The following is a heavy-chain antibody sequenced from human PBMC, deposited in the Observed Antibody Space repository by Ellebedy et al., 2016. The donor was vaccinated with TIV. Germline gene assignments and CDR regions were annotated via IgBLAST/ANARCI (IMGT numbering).Heavy chain of an antibody. Sequence: SETLSLTCAVYGGSFSGYYWSWIRQPPGKGLEWIGYIYYSGSTNYNPSLKSRVTISVDTSKNQFSLKLSSVTAADTAVYYCARVYGAYWGQGTLVTVSS. CDR3: ARVYGAY. J-gene: IGHJ4*02. CDR1: GGSFSGYY. V-gene: IGHV4-59*01. D-gene: IGHD3-10*01. CDR2: IYYSGST.